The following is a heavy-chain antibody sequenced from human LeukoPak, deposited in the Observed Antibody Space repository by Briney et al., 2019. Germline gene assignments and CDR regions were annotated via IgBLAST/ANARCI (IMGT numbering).Heavy chain of an antibody. CDR1: GFTFSSYG. Sequence: GGTLRLSCAASGFTFSSYGMSWVRQAPGKGLEWVSAISGSGGSTYYADSVKGRFTISRDNSKNTMYLQMNSLRAEDTAVYYCAKRIQSAMAMGYWGQGTLVTVSS. D-gene: IGHD5-18*01. J-gene: IGHJ4*02. CDR2: ISGSGGST. CDR3: AKRIQSAMAMGY. V-gene: IGHV3-23*01.